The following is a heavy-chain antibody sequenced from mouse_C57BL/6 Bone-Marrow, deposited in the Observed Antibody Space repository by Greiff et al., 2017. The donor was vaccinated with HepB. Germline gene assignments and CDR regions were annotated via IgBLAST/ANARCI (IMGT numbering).Heavy chain of an antibody. D-gene: IGHD1-1*01. CDR1: GYTFTSYG. CDR3: ARERILITTVGDGYFDV. V-gene: IGHV1-81*01. J-gene: IGHJ1*03. Sequence: VHLVESGAELARPGASVKLSCKASGYTFTSYGISWVKQRTGQGLEWIGEIYPRSGNTYYNEKFKGKATLTADKSSSTAYMELRSLTSEDSAVYFCARERILITTVGDGYFDVWGTGTTVTVSS. CDR2: IYPRSGNT.